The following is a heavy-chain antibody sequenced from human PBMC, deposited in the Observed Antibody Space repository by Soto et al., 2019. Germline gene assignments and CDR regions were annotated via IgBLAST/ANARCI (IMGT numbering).Heavy chain of an antibody. CDR2: ISISSSTI. CDR1: GFTFSSYS. J-gene: IGHJ6*02. CDR3: ARDPPPTAAADQNTPDYYGMDV. Sequence: EVQLVESGGGLVQPGGSLRLSCAASGFTFSSYSMNWVRQAPGKGLEWVSYISISSSTIYYADSVKGRFTISRDNAKNSLYLKMNSLRAEETAVYYCARDPPPTAAADQNTPDYYGMDVWGHGTTVTVSS. V-gene: IGHV3-48*01. D-gene: IGHD6-13*01.